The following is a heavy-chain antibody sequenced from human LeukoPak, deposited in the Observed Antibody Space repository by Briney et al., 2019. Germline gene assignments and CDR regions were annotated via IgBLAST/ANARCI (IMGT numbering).Heavy chain of an antibody. Sequence: SETLSLTCAVYGGSFGGYYWTWIRQPPGKGLEWIGEINHSGNTNYNPSLKSRVTISVDTSKNQFSLNLSSVTAADTAVYYCARGQRVAGDPYDYWGQGTLVTVSS. CDR2: INHSGNT. CDR1: GGSFGGYY. D-gene: IGHD6-19*01. J-gene: IGHJ4*02. CDR3: ARGQRVAGDPYDY. V-gene: IGHV4-34*01.